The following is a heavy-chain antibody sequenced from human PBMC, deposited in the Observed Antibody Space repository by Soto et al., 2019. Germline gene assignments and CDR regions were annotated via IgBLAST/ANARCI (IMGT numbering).Heavy chain of an antibody. CDR3: ARGCRSCLIGFAV. CDR1: GDSVSSFYW. Sequence: SETLSLTCAVTGDSVSSFYWLSWVRQSPGKGLEWIGEIFHSGSATDNPSLKSRVNISLDKSKNLFSLNLDSVTAADTAVYFCARGCRSCLIGFAVWVPGTMVTVSS. V-gene: IGHV4-4*02. J-gene: IGHJ3*01. D-gene: IGHD3-16*01. CDR2: IFHSGSA.